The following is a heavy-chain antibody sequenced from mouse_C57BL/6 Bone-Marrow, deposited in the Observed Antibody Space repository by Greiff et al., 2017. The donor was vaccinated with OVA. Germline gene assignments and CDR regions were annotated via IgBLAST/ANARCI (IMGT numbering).Heavy chain of an antibody. Sequence: VQLQQSGAELAKPGASVKLSCKASGYTFTSYWMHWVKQRPGQGLEWIGYINPSSGYTKYNQKFKDKATLTADKYSSTAYMQLSSLTYEDSAVYYCAREGGYGNPVGFAYWGQGTLVTVSA. D-gene: IGHD2-1*01. CDR1: GYTFTSYW. CDR3: AREGGYGNPVGFAY. CDR2: INPSSGYT. V-gene: IGHV1-7*01. J-gene: IGHJ3*01.